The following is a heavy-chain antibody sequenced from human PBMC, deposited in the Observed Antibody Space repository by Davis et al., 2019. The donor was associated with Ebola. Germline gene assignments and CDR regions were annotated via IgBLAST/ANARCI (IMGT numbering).Heavy chain of an antibody. Sequence: SETLSLTCTVSGGSISSYYWSWIRQPPGKGLEWIGEINHSGSTNYNPSLKSRVTISVDKSKNQFSLKLSSVTAADTAVYYCARGGQLVPFDYWGQGTLVTVSS. D-gene: IGHD6-6*01. J-gene: IGHJ4*02. CDR3: ARGGQLVPFDY. V-gene: IGHV4-34*01. CDR2: INHSGST. CDR1: GGSISSYY.